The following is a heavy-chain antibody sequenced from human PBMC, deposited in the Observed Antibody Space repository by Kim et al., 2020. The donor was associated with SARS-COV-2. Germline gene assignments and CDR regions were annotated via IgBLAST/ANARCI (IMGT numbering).Heavy chain of an antibody. J-gene: IGHJ4*02. D-gene: IGHD5-12*01. V-gene: IGHV4-39*01. CDR3: ARQASRDGYNFDY. Sequence: NPSLKSRVTISVDTFQNPFSLKLSAVTAADTAVYYCARQASRDGYNFDYWGQGTLVTVSS.